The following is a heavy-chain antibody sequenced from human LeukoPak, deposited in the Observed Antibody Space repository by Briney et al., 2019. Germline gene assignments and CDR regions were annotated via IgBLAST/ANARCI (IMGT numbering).Heavy chain of an antibody. D-gene: IGHD1-26*01. CDR1: GFTFSSYS. V-gene: IGHV3-21*01. CDR2: ISSSSSYI. Sequence: GGSLRLSCAASGFTFSSYSMNWARQAPGKGLEWVSSISSSSSYIYYADSVKGRFTISRDNAKNSLYLQMNSLRAEDTAVYYCAREGAGIEMAVDYWGQGTLVTVSS. CDR3: AREGAGIEMAVDY. J-gene: IGHJ4*02.